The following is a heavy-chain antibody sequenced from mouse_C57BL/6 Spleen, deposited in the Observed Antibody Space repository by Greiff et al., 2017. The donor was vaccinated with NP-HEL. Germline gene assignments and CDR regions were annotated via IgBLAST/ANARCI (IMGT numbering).Heavy chain of an antibody. Sequence: EVHLVESGPGLVKPSQSLSLTCSVTGYSITSGYYWNWIRQFPGNKLEWMGYISYDGSNNYNPSLKNRISITRDTSKNQFFLKLNSVTTEDTATYYCASEEYDYDGYYYAMDYWGQGTSVTVSS. CDR3: ASEEYDYDGYYYAMDY. CDR1: GYSITSGYY. CDR2: ISYDGSN. J-gene: IGHJ4*01. V-gene: IGHV3-6*01. D-gene: IGHD2-4*01.